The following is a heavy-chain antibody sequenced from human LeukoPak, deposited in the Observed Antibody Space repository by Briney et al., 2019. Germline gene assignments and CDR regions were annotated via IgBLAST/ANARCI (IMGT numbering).Heavy chain of an antibody. D-gene: IGHD6-6*01. CDR2: MNPNSGNT. Sequence: GASVKVSCKASGYTFTSYGINWVRQATGQGLEWMGWMNPNSGNTGYAQKFQGRVTITRNTSISTAYMELSSLRSEDTAVYYCARALVGAARFGFDPWGQGTLVTVSS. CDR3: ARALVGAARFGFDP. CDR1: GYTFTSYG. J-gene: IGHJ5*02. V-gene: IGHV1-8*03.